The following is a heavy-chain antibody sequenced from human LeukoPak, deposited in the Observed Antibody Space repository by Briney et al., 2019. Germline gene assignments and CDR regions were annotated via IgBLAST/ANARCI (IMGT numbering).Heavy chain of an antibody. CDR3: ATSPGRGYDFWSGQRY. D-gene: IGHD3-3*01. J-gene: IGHJ4*02. CDR1: GFTFSSHW. V-gene: IGHV3-74*01. Sequence: PGGSLRLSCAASGFTFSSHWMHWVRQAPGKGLVWVSRINSDGSSISYADSVKGRFTISRDNSKNSLYLQMNSLRAEDTAVYYCATSPGRGYDFWSGQRYWGQRTLVTVSS. CDR2: INSDGSSI.